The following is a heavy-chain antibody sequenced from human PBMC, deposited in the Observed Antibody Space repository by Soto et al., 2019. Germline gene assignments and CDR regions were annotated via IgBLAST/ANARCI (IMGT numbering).Heavy chain of an antibody. CDR2: IYYNGNT. J-gene: IGHJ6*02. D-gene: IGHD3-10*01. CDR3: ARDGRLMLRGFSFYNGMDV. CDR1: GGSISGYY. Sequence: SETLSLTCTVSGGSISGYYWNWIRQPPGRGLEWIGYIYYNGNTNYNPSLKSRVTMSVDRSKNQFSLKLTSVTAADTAVYFCARDGRLMLRGFSFYNGMDVWGQGTTVT. V-gene: IGHV4-59*01.